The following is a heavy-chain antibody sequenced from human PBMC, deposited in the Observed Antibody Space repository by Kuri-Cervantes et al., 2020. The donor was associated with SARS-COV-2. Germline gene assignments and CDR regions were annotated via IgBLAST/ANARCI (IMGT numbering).Heavy chain of an antibody. CDR3: ARGNKYLQH. D-gene: IGHD1/OR15-1a*01. Sequence: GGSLRLSCAASGFTFSGYGMHWVRQAPGKGLEWVAFIRYDGSNKYYADSVKGRFTISRDNAKNSLYLQMNSLRAEDTAVYYCARGNKYLQHWGQGTLVTVSS. CDR2: IRYDGSNK. J-gene: IGHJ1*01. V-gene: IGHV3-30*02. CDR1: GFTFSGYG.